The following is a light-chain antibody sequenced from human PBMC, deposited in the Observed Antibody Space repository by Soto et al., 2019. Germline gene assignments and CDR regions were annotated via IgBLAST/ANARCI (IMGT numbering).Light chain of an antibody. V-gene: IGLV2-11*01. CDR3: CLYAVTFYV. Sequence: QSALTQPRSVSGSPGQSVTISCTGTSSDVGTYDFVSWYQQHPGKAPRLMIFDVSERPSGVPDRFSGSKSGNTASLTISGLQDEDDADYYCCLYAVTFYVFGTG. CDR1: SSDVGTYDF. CDR2: DVS. J-gene: IGLJ1*01.